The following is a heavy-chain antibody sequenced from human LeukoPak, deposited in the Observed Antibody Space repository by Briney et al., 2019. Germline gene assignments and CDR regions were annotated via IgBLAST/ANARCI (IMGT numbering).Heavy chain of an antibody. Sequence: ASVKVYCKASGYTFTSHGTSWVRQAPGQGLEWMGWISAYNGNTNYVQKLQGRVTMTTDTSTTTAYMELRSLRSDDTAVYYCARDDLYSSSWYIYWGQGTLVTVSS. CDR3: ARDDLYSSSWYIY. CDR1: GYTFTSHG. D-gene: IGHD6-13*01. J-gene: IGHJ4*02. V-gene: IGHV1-18*04. CDR2: ISAYNGNT.